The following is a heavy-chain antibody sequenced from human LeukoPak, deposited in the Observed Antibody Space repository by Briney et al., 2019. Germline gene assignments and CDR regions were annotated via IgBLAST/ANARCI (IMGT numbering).Heavy chain of an antibody. CDR1: GYTFTGYY. D-gene: IGHD5-18*01. CDR2: INPNSGGT. J-gene: IGHJ4*02. V-gene: IGHV1-2*02. CDR3: ARESTAMVTMDY. Sequence: ASVKVSCKASGYTFTGYYMHWVRQAPGQGLEWMGWINPNSGGTNYAQKFQGRVTMTRDTSISTVYMELSRLRSDDTAVYYCARESTAMVTMDYWGQGTLVTVSS.